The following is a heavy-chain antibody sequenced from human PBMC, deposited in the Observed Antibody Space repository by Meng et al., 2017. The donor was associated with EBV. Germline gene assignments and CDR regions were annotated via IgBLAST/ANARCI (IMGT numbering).Heavy chain of an antibody. V-gene: IGHV4-61*01. Sequence: LHDTVPGLASPSGTLHLTSTGYGASSSGGTFHGIWIRQTPGKELQWIGYIYDGGTTIYNPSLKSRVTIFLDTSRNQFSLGLRSVTTADTAVYYCAKSSSSTPGVVDSWGQGTLVTVSS. CDR3: AKSSSSTPGVVDS. CDR2: IYDGGTT. D-gene: IGHD2-2*01. CDR1: GASSSGGTFH. J-gene: IGHJ4*02.